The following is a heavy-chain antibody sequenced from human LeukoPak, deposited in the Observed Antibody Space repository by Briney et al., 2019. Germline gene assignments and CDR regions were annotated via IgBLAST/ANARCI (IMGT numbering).Heavy chain of an antibody. Sequence: PSETLSLTCAVYGGSFSGYYWSWLRQPPGKGLEWIGEINHSGSTNYNPSLKSRVTISVDTSKNQFSLKLSSVTAADTAVYYCARGRIPVYGSGSYFDYWGQGTLVTVSS. J-gene: IGHJ4*02. CDR2: INHSGST. CDR3: ARGRIPVYGSGSYFDY. D-gene: IGHD3-10*01. CDR1: GGSFSGYY. V-gene: IGHV4-34*01.